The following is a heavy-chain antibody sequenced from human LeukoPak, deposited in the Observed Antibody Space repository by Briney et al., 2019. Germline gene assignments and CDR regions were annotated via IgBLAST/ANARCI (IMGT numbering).Heavy chain of an antibody. CDR3: ARDTVETYYYGSGSYHD. V-gene: IGHV1-18*01. CDR2: ISAYNGNT. Sequence: ASVKVSCKASGYTLTSYGISWVRQAPGQGLEWMGWISAYNGNTNYAQKLQGRVTMTTDTSTSTAYMELRSLRSDDTAVYYCARDTVETYYYGSGSYHDWGQGTLVTVSS. D-gene: IGHD3-10*01. J-gene: IGHJ4*02. CDR1: GYTLTSYG.